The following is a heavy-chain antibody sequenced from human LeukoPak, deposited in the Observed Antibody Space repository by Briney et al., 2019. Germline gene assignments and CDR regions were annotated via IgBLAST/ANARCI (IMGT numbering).Heavy chain of an antibody. Sequence: GGSLRLSCEDSGFTFSSYSMNWVRQAPGKGLEWISYISSSSGTIHYADSVKGRFTISRDNAKNSVYLEMNSLRVEDTAVYYCARDPYSGGYGPYYYYYMDVWGKGTTVTISS. D-gene: IGHD1-26*01. CDR2: ISSSSGTI. V-gene: IGHV3-48*01. J-gene: IGHJ6*03. CDR1: GFTFSSYS. CDR3: ARDPYSGGYGPYYYYYMDV.